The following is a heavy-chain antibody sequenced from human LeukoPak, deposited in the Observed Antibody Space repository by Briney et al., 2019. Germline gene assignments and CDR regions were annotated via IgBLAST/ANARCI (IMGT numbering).Heavy chain of an antibody. Sequence: PSETLSLTCTVSAGSISSYYWTWIRQPPGKGPEWIGNVHYSGNTNYNPSLKSRVTTSVDTSNNHFSLKLRSVTAADAAVYYCARHGDSRLIDYWGQGTLVTVSS. D-gene: IGHD6-13*01. CDR1: AGSISSYY. CDR2: VHYSGNT. V-gene: IGHV4-59*08. CDR3: ARHGDSRLIDY. J-gene: IGHJ4*02.